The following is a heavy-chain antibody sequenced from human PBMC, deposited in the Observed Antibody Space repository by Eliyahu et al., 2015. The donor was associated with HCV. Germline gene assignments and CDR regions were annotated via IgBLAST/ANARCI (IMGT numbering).Heavy chain of an antibody. CDR1: GYSFTSYW. V-gene: IGHV5-10-1*01. CDR2: IDPSXSYT. D-gene: IGHD3-16*02. Sequence: VKKPGESLRISWKGSGYSFTSYWISWVXQXPGXGLEWMGRIDPSXSYTNYSPSFQGXVTISADKSISTAXLQWSSLKASDTAMYYCARHVTFGGVIPRSYYYYGMDVWGQGTTVTVSS. CDR3: ARHVTFGGVIPRSYYYYGMDV. J-gene: IGHJ6*02.